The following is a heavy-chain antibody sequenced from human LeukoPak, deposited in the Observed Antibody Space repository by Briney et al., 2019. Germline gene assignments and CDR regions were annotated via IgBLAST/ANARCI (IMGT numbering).Heavy chain of an antibody. CDR2: INPDGSTT. J-gene: IGHJ5*02. CDR1: GFTFSRYW. V-gene: IGHV3-74*01. Sequence: GESLRLSRAASGFTFSRYWIHWVRQAPGKGLEWVSRINPDGSTTTYADSVKGRFTISRDNAKNTVYLQMNSLRAEDTAVYYCARVLSGSWDWFDPWGQGTLVTVSS. CDR3: ARVLSGSWDWFDP. D-gene: IGHD3-22*01.